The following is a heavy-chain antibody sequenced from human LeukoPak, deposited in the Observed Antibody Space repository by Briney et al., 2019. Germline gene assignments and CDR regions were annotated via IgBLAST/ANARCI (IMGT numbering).Heavy chain of an antibody. J-gene: IGHJ4*02. CDR2: NYYSGST. CDR3: ARGIWFGEFYFDY. CDR1: GGSISSYY. V-gene: IGHV4-59*01. Sequence: SETLSLTCTVSGGSISSYYWSWIRQPPGKGLEWIGYNYYSGSTNYNPSLKSRVTISVDTSKNQFSLKLSSVTAADTAVYYCARGIWFGEFYFDYWGQGTLVTVSS. D-gene: IGHD3-10*01.